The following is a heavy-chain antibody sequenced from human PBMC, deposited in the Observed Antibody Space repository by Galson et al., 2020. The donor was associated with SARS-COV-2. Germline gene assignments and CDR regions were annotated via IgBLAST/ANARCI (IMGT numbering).Heavy chain of an antibody. V-gene: IGHV4-34*01. D-gene: IGHD3-16*01. J-gene: IGHJ6*03. CDR3: ARGHQGVGPSPVLGLGPFYSYYYMDV. Sequence: SETLSLTCAAYGGSFSGYSWTWVRQAPGKGLEWIAEINFGGDTNYSPYPRSRVTTSVDTTTNQSSPKLRTVSAADTALYFCARGHQGVGPSPVLGLGPFYSYYYMDVWGKGTTVTVSS. CDR2: INFGGDT. CDR1: GGSFSGYS.